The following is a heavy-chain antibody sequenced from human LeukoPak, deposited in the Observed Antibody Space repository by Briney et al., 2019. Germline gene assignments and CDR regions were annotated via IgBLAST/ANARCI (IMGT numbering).Heavy chain of an antibody. CDR2: ISGSGGST. Sequence: HPGGSLRLSCAASGFTFSSYAMSWVRQAPGKGLEWVSAISGSGGSTYYADSVKGRFTISRDNSKNTLYLQMNSLRAEDTAVYYCARGSYYDSSGYYSPGDYWGQGTLVTVSS. V-gene: IGHV3-23*01. D-gene: IGHD3-22*01. CDR3: ARGSYYDSSGYYSPGDY. J-gene: IGHJ4*02. CDR1: GFTFSSYA.